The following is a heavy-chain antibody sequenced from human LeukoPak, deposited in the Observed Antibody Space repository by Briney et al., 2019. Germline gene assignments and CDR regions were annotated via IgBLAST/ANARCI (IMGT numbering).Heavy chain of an antibody. CDR3: ARSFPGYFDY. J-gene: IGHJ4*02. V-gene: IGHV4-34*01. Sequence: SETLSLTCAVYGGSFSGYYWSWIRQPPGKGLEWIGEINHSGSTNYNPSLKSRVTISVDKSKNQFSLKMNSVTAADTVVYYCARSFPGYFDYWGQGTLVTVSS. CDR2: INHSGST. CDR1: GGSFSGYY.